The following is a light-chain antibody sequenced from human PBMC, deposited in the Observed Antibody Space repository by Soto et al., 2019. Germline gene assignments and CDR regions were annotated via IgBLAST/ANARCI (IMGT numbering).Light chain of an antibody. CDR1: QCSSNF. V-gene: IGKV1-39*01. CDR2: AAS. J-gene: IGKJ5*01. CDR3: QQTNSIPIT. Sequence: DIQMTESPSSLSASVGDRGTITCLARQCSSNFLNWYQQKPGKAPKLLIYAASTLQSGITSRLSGSGSGTDFTLTISSLQPEHFATYYCQQTNSIPITFRQGTRLEIK.